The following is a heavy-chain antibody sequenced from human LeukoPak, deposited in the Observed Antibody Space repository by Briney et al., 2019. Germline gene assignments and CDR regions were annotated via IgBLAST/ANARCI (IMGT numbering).Heavy chain of an antibody. CDR1: GFTFNTYG. CDR2: INSVGGTT. J-gene: IGHJ3*02. CDR3: ARSHMYGDYGEDI. Sequence: GGSLRLSCAASGFTFNTYGMNWFRQAPGRGLEWISYINSVGGTTFYADSVKGRFTISRDNANNTLYLQMNSLRAEGAATYYCARSHMYGDYGEDIWGHGTVVAVSS. V-gene: IGHV3-48*04. D-gene: IGHD4-17*01.